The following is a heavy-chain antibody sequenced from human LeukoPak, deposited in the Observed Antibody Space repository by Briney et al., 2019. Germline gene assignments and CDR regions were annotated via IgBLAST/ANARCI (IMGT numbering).Heavy chain of an antibody. CDR3: AKGNRIAAALDV. CDR2: ISGSGDST. D-gene: IGHD6-13*01. V-gene: IGHV3-23*01. J-gene: IGHJ6*02. CDR1: GFTFSNYA. Sequence: GGVLRLSCAASGFTFSNYAMSWVRQAPGKGLEWASGISGSGDSTYYADSVKGRFTISRDNSKNTLYLQMNSLRAEDTAVYYCAKGNRIAAALDVWGQGTTVTVSS.